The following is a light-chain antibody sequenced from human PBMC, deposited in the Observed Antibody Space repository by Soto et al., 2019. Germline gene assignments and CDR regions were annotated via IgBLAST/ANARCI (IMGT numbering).Light chain of an antibody. Sequence: EIVLTQSPGTLSLSPGERATLSCRASQSVSSSYLAWYQQKPGQAPRLLIYGASSRATGIPDSFSGSGSGTDFTLTFSRLEPEDFAVYYCQQYGSSPWTVGQGTKVEIK. CDR1: QSVSSSY. V-gene: IGKV3-20*01. J-gene: IGKJ1*01. CDR2: GAS. CDR3: QQYGSSPWT.